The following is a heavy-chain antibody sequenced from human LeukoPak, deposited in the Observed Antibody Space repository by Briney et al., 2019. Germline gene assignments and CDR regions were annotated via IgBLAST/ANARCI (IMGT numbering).Heavy chain of an antibody. V-gene: IGHV3-49*04. CDR1: GFTFSSYS. CDR3: TRDEPDYGDYTDAFDI. D-gene: IGHD4-17*01. CDR2: IRSKAYGGTT. J-gene: IGHJ3*02. Sequence: PGGSLRLSCAASGFTFSSYSMNWVRQAPGKGLEWVGFIRSKAYGGTTEYAASVKGRFTISRDDSKSIAYLQMNSLKTEDTAVYYCTRDEPDYGDYTDAFDIWGQGTMVTVSS.